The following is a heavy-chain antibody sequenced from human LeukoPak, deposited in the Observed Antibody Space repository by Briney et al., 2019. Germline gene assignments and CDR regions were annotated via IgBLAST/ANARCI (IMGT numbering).Heavy chain of an antibody. J-gene: IGHJ4*02. V-gene: IGHV3-30*18. Sequence: GGSLRLSCTVSGFTVSSNSMSWVRQAPGKGLEWVAVISYDGSNRYYADSVTGRFTISRDNSKNTLYLQMNSLRAEDTAVYYCAKLYSSSSSLVYWGQGTLVTVSS. CDR2: ISYDGSNR. CDR3: AKLYSSSSSLVY. CDR1: GFTVSSNS. D-gene: IGHD6-6*01.